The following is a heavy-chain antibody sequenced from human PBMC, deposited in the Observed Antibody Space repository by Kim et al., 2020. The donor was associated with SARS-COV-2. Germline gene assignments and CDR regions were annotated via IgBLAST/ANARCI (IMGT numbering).Heavy chain of an antibody. D-gene: IGHD5-12*01. V-gene: IGHV5-51*01. CDR2: IYPGDSDT. J-gene: IGHJ4*02. CDR3: ARHRSAYDPPTDY. Sequence: GESLKISCKGSGYSFTSYWIGWVRQMPGKGLEWMGIIYPGDSDTTYSPSFQGQVTISADKSISTAYLQWSSLKASDTAMYYCARHRSAYDPPTDYWGQGSLVTVSS. CDR1: GYSFTSYW.